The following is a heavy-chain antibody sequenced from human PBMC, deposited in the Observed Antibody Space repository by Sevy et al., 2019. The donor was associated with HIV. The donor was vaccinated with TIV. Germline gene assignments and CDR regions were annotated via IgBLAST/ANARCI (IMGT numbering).Heavy chain of an antibody. CDR1: GGSMNIYY. CDR3: ARVGFNWNDVDY. V-gene: IGHV4-59*01. Sequence: SETLSLTCTVSGGSMNIYYWSWIRQPPGKGLEWIGSIYYSGSTNYNPSLKSRVTISVDTSKNQFSLKLRSVTAADTAVYYCARVGFNWNDVDYWGQGTLVTVSS. J-gene: IGHJ4*02. D-gene: IGHD1-20*01. CDR2: IYYSGST.